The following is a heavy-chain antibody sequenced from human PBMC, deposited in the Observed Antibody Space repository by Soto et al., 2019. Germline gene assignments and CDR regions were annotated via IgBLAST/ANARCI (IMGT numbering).Heavy chain of an antibody. Sequence: LTCAVFGVSFSDSYWSWIRQSPEKGLEWIGEITNSGSTYYNPSLKSRVTISGDTSKNQFSLEVRSVTAADTAVYFCARGRTAIATSWFDSWGQGTLLTLYS. CDR3: ARGRTAIATSWFDS. CDR2: ITNSGST. D-gene: IGHD1-1*01. J-gene: IGHJ5*01. V-gene: IGHV4-34*01. CDR1: GVSFSDSY.